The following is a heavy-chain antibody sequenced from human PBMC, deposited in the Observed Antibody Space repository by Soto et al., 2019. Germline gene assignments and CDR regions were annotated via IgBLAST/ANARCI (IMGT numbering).Heavy chain of an antibody. CDR2: ISYDGSNK. V-gene: IGHV3-30*18. CDR1: GYTFSSYG. D-gene: IGHD5-12*01. J-gene: IGHJ3*02. Sequence: SCKASGYTFSSYGMHWVRQAPGKGLEWVAVISYDGSNKYYADSVKGRFTISRDNSKNTLYLQMNSLRAEDTAVYYCAKERDGYNDAFDIWGQGTMVTVSS. CDR3: AKERDGYNDAFDI.